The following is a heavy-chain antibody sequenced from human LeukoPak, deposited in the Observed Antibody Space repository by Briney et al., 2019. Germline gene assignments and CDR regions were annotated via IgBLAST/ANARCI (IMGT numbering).Heavy chain of an antibody. CDR1: GFTLSTYE. D-gene: IGHD3-16*01. CDR3: GALGRRDFLFPHGLDV. J-gene: IGHJ6*02. Sequence: GGSLRLSCAASGFTLSTYEMNWVRQAPGKGLEWVAYIGRYGVTTYYADSVKGRFTISGDNAKNSLNLQMNSLRAEDTAVYYCGALGRRDFLFPHGLDVWGQGTTVTVS. CDR2: IGRYGVTT. V-gene: IGHV3-48*03.